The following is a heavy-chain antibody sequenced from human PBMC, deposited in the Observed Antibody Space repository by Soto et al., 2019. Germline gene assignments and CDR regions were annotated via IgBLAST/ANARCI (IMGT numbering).Heavy chain of an antibody. J-gene: IGHJ3*01. Sequence: HPGGSLRLSCAASGFAFSSHPMSWVRQAPERGLEWVSGISDGGDLTYNADSVKGRFTISRDNSKNILFLQMNSRRAEDTALYYCARRAFGGSRSFDLWGQGTMVTVSS. CDR2: ISDGGDLT. CDR3: ARRAFGGSRSFDL. V-gene: IGHV3-23*01. CDR1: GFAFSSHP. D-gene: IGHD6-25*01.